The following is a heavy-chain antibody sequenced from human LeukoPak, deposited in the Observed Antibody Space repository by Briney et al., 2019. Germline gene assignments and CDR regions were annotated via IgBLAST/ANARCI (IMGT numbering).Heavy chain of an antibody. Sequence: SETLSLTCAVSGGSISSYYWSWIRQPPGKGLEWIGNFYYSGSTNYNPSLKSRFTISVDTSKSQSSLKVSSVTAADTAVYYCARGSSSSFNFDLWGRGTLVTVSS. V-gene: IGHV4-59*01. J-gene: IGHJ2*01. CDR2: FYYSGST. D-gene: IGHD6-13*01. CDR1: GGSISSYY. CDR3: ARGSSSSFNFDL.